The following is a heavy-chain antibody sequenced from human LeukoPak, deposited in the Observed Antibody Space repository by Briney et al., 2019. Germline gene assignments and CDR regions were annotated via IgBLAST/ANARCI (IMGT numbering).Heavy chain of an antibody. CDR3: ARVSGLATYYDYVWGSYRLLFDY. CDR2: MNPNSGNT. J-gene: IGHJ4*02. CDR1: GYTFTSYA. Sequence: ASVKVSCKASGYTFTSYAMNWVRQAPGQGLEWMGWMNPNSGNTGYAQKFQGRVTMTRNTSISTAYMELSSLRSEDTAVYYCARVSGLATYYDYVWGSYRLLFDYWGQGTLVTVSS. V-gene: IGHV1-8*02. D-gene: IGHD3-16*02.